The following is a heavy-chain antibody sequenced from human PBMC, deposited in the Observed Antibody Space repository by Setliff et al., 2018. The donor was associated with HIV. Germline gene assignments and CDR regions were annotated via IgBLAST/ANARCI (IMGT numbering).Heavy chain of an antibody. Sequence: PSETLSLTCDVYGGSFSGYYWSWIRHPPGKGLEWIGEINDSGSTNYNPSLKSRVTMSVDTSKNQFSLILNSVTAADTAVYYCGRGSRITIFGLVKGTNWFDPLGQATLVTVSS. V-gene: IGHV4-34*01. CDR3: GRGSRITIFGLVKGTNWFDP. D-gene: IGHD3-3*01. CDR1: GGSFSGYY. CDR2: INDSGST. J-gene: IGHJ5*02.